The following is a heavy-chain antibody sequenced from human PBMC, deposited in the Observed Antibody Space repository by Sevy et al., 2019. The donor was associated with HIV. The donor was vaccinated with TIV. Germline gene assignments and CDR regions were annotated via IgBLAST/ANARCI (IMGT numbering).Heavy chain of an antibody. V-gene: IGHV3-30*02. CDR3: VKEGGGEGGDH. CDR2: IQYDGSNK. Sequence: GGSLRLSCAASGFSFSSYGMHWVRQAPGKGLEWMPYIQYDGSNKYYADSVKGRFTISRDKSKNTLYLKMNSVRVEDTAVFYCVKEGGGEGGDHWGQGTLVTVSS. CDR1: GFSFSSYG. D-gene: IGHD2-21*01. J-gene: IGHJ4*02.